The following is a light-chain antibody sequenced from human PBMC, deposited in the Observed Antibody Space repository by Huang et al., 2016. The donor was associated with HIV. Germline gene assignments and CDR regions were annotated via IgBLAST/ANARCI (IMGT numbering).Light chain of an antibody. CDR2: LGS. CDR3: MQSRQTPPWT. J-gene: IGKJ1*01. CDR1: QSLLHSNGKNY. Sequence: DIVMTQSPLSLPVTPGESASISCRSSQSLLHSNGKNYLDWYLQKPGQSPQLLIYLGSNRASGVPDRFSGSESGTDFTLRISRVEAEDVGVYYCMQSRQTPPWTFGQGTKVEIK. V-gene: IGKV2-28*01.